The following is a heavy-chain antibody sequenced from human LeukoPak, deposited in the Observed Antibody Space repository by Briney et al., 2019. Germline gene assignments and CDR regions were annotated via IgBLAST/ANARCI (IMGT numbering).Heavy chain of an antibody. V-gene: IGHV4-34*01. CDR2: INHSGNT. J-gene: IGHJ4*02. CDR1: GESFSSHY. D-gene: IGHD5-24*01. Sequence: SETLSLTCAVYGESFSSHYWSWIRQPPGKGLEWIGEINHSGNTNYNPSLKSRVTISVDTSKNQFSLELSSVTAADTAVYYCARVDGDGYNIPDYWGQGTLVTVSS. CDR3: ARVDGDGYNIPDY.